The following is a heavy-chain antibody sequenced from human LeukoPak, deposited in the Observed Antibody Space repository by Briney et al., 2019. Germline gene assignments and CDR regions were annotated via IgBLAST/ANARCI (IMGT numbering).Heavy chain of an antibody. D-gene: IGHD1-1*01. CDR3: ATRTTGTTDALDI. CDR2: IIPILGTA. Sequence: GASVKVSCKASGGTLSSYAISWVRPAPGQGLEWMGGIIPILGTANYAQKFQGRVTITADEPTSTAYMELSSLRSEDTAVYYCATRTTGTTDALDIWGQGTRVSVSS. CDR1: GGTLSSYA. V-gene: IGHV1-69*13. J-gene: IGHJ3*02.